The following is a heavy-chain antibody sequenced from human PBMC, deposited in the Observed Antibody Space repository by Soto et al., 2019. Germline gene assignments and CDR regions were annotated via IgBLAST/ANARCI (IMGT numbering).Heavy chain of an antibody. CDR1: GYTFTSYD. D-gene: IGHD2-15*01. CDR3: ASSGLGYCSGGSCYQPDY. Sequence: ASVNVSCKASGYTFTSYDMHWVRQAPGQGLEWMGRISAYNGNTSYAQKLQGRVTMTTDTSTSTVYMELRSLRSDDTAVYYCASSGLGYCSGGSCYQPDYWGQGTLVTVSS. CDR2: ISAYNGNT. V-gene: IGHV1-18*04. J-gene: IGHJ4*02.